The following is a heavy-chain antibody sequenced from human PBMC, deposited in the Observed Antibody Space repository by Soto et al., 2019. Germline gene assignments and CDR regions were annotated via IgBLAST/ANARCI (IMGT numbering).Heavy chain of an antibody. V-gene: IGHV4-39*01. CDR1: GGSLSSNSYY. Sequence: PSETLSLTCTVSGGSLSSNSYYWGWSRQPPGKELKWLGSIYYSGSTYYNPSLKSRVTISVDTSKNHFSLKLSSVTAADTAVYYCARQRGYCSGGSCPCDYWGQG. D-gene: IGHD2-15*01. J-gene: IGHJ4*02. CDR3: ARQRGYCSGGSCPCDY. CDR2: IYYSGST.